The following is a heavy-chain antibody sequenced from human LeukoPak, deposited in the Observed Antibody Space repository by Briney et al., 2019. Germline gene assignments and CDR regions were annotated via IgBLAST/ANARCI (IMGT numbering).Heavy chain of an antibody. CDR2: MNPNSGNT. CDR3: ARGNWDASFDY. V-gene: IGHV1-8*03. Sequence: ASVKVSCKASGYTFTSYDINWVRQATGQGLEWMGWMNPNSGNTGYAQKFQGRVTITRNTSISTAYMELSSLRSEDTTAYYCARGNWDASFDYWGQGTLVTVSS. J-gene: IGHJ4*02. D-gene: IGHD1-1*01. CDR1: GYTFTSYD.